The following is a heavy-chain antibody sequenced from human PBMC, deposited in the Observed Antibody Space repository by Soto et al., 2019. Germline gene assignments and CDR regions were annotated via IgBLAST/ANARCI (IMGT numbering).Heavy chain of an antibody. CDR2: ISYDGSNK. J-gene: IGHJ4*02. D-gene: IGHD3-16*02. V-gene: IGHV3-30*18. Sequence: GGSLRLSCAASGFTFSSYGMHWVRQAPGKGLEWVAVISYDGSNKYYADSVKGRFTISRDNSKNTLYLQMDSLRAEDTAVYYCAKDFFPTLYDYVWGSYRPNPPIIDYWGQGTLVTVSS. CDR3: AKDFFPTLYDYVWGSYRPNPPIIDY. CDR1: GFTFSSYG.